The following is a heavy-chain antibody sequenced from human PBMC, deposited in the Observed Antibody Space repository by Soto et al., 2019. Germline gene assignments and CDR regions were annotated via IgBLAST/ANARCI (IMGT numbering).Heavy chain of an antibody. D-gene: IGHD4-17*01. CDR2: IYYSGST. CDR1: GGSVSSGSYY. Sequence: PSETLSLTCTVSGGSVSSGSYYWSWIRQPPGKGLEWIGYIYYSGSTNYNPSLKSRVTISVDTSKNQFSLKLSSVTAADTAVYYCARATFEFCYGDYYYRMYVWGQGTTVTGS. V-gene: IGHV4-61*01. J-gene: IGHJ6*02. CDR3: ARATFEFCYGDYYYRMYV.